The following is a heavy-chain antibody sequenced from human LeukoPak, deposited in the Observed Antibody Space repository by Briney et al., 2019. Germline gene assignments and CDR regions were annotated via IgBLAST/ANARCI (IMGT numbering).Heavy chain of an antibody. V-gene: IGHV3-74*01. CDR2: ISSEGSST. Sequence: GGSLRLSCAAPGFTFSIYWMHWVRQAPGKGLVWVSRISSEGSSTTYADSVKGRFTISRDNAKNTLFLQMNSLRAEDTAVYYCARESSWAPDYWGQGTLVTVSS. J-gene: IGHJ4*02. CDR3: ARESSWAPDY. CDR1: GFTFSIYW. D-gene: IGHD1-26*01.